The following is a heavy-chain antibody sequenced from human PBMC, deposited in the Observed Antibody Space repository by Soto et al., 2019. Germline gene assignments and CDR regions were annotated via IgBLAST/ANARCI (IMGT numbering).Heavy chain of an antibody. CDR1: GFTFRDYY. V-gene: IGHV3-11*01. Sequence: QEQLVESGGGLVKPGGSLRLSCEASGFTFRDYYMGWIRQAPGKGLEWISYISSGGSSKFYTESVKGRFTISRDIAKNSLYLQMDGLRVEDTGVYFCARRGPLNNIEVVPDYFGLDVWGQGTTVTVSS. CDR2: ISSGGSSK. CDR3: ARRGPLNNIEVVPDYFGLDV. J-gene: IGHJ6*02. D-gene: IGHD2-15*01.